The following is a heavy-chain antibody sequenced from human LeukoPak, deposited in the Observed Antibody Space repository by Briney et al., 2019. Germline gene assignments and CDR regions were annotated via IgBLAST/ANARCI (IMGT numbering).Heavy chain of an antibody. CDR2: IYYSGST. V-gene: IGHV4-61*01. D-gene: IGHD3-16*01. CDR1: GYSISSGYY. Sequence: PSETLSLTCTVSGYSISSGYYWGWIRQPPGKGLEWIGYIYYSGSTNYNPSLRSRVTISVDTSKNQFALKLSSVTAADTAVYYCARDEYAYGGRTHPYFFNFWGQGTLVTVSS. J-gene: IGHJ4*02. CDR3: ARDEYAYGGRTHPYFFNF.